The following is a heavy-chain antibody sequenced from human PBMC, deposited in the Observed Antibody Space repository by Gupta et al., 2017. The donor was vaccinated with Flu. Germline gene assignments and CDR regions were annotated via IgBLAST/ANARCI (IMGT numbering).Heavy chain of an antibody. CDR1: GFSFSSYA. CDR2: IGGNGFST. J-gene: IGHJ6*02. CDR3: AKATVSGTYYQYYGMDV. D-gene: IGHD5/OR15-5a*01. Sequence: EVQLLESGGGLVQPGGSLRLSCAASGFSFSSYAMTWVRQAPGKGLEWVSTIGGNGFSTYYADAVKGRFAISRDNAQNTLYLQMNRLRAEDTAIYYCAKATVSGTYYQYYGMDVWGQGTTVTLSS. V-gene: IGHV3-23*01.